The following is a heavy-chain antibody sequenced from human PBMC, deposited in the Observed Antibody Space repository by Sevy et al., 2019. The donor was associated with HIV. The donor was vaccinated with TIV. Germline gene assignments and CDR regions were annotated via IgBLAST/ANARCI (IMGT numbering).Heavy chain of an antibody. Sequence: GGSLRLSCSASGFTFSNYAMHWVRQAPGKGLEWVGFISYDGSNKYYADSVKGRFTNSRDNGNNTLYLQMNSLGAEDTAVYYCAKDYRVLLITTIDYWGQGTLVTVSS. CDR2: ISYDGSNK. CDR3: AKDYRVLLITTIDY. V-gene: IGHV3-30*18. D-gene: IGHD3-22*01. CDR1: GFTFSNYA. J-gene: IGHJ4*02.